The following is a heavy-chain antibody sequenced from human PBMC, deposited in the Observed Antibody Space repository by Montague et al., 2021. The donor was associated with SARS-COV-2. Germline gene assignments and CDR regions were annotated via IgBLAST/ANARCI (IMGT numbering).Heavy chain of an antibody. D-gene: IGHD2-2*02. CDR3: RVVPAGIPKGPNVCYRDV. CDR1: GGSFSSYS. CDR2: IYHSGST. J-gene: IGHJ6*03. Sequence: SETLSLTCAVYGGSFSSYSWSWIRQPPGKGLVWIGQIYHSGSTNYNPSLKSRVTISVGTSKNQFSLKLSSVTAADTALYYCRVVPAGIPKGPNVCYRDVWGKGTTGTVSS. V-gene: IGHV4-34*03.